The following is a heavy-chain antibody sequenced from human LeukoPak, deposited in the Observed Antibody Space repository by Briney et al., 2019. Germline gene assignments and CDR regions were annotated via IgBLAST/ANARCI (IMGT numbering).Heavy chain of an antibody. Sequence: GWSLRLSCTASGFTFGDYAMSWVRQAPGKGLEWVGFIRSKAYGGTTEYAASVKGRFTISRDDSKSIAYLQMSSLKTEDTAVYYCTRDRGYCGGDCYSFGYWGQGTLVTVSS. CDR1: GFTFGDYA. D-gene: IGHD2-21*01. J-gene: IGHJ4*02. V-gene: IGHV3-49*04. CDR3: TRDRGYCGGDCYSFGY. CDR2: IRSKAYGGTT.